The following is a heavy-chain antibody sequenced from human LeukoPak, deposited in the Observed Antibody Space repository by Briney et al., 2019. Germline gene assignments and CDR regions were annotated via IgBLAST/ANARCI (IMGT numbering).Heavy chain of an antibody. CDR1: GGSFSGYY. J-gene: IGHJ3*02. V-gene: IGHV4-34*01. CDR3: ARACGGDCYYAFDI. D-gene: IGHD2-21*02. Sequence: PSETLSLTCAVYGGSFSGYYWSWIRQPPGKGLEWLGEINHSGSTNYNPSLKSRVTISVDTSKNQFSLKLSSVTAADTAVYYCARACGGDCYYAFDIWGQGTMVTVSS. CDR2: INHSGST.